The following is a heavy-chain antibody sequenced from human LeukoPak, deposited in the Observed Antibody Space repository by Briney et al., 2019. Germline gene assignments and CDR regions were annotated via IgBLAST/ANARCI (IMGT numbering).Heavy chain of an antibody. CDR1: GYSFTCYW. V-gene: IGHV5-51*01. Sequence: GESLKISCNGSGYSFTCYWIGWVRQMPGKGLEWMGTIYPGDSDTRYSPSFQGQVTISADKSISTAYLQWSSLKASDTAMYYCARPATAMVPYYFDYWGQGTLVTVSS. J-gene: IGHJ4*02. CDR3: ARPATAMVPYYFDY. CDR2: IYPGDSDT. D-gene: IGHD5-18*01.